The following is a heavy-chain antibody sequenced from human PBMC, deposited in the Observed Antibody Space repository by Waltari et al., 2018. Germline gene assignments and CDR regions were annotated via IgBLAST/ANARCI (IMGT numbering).Heavy chain of an antibody. J-gene: IGHJ4*02. CDR1: GFTFSSYE. CDR2: ISGGGSNI. Sequence: EEQLVESGGGLVQPGGSLRLSCAASGFTFSSYEMNWVRQAPGKGLEWVSKISGGGSNIYYADSVKGRFTIARDNAKNSLYLQMNSLRAEDTAIYYCAREGKTSRYSMIDYWGQGTLVTVSS. V-gene: IGHV3-48*03. D-gene: IGHD5-18*01. CDR3: AREGKTSRYSMIDY.